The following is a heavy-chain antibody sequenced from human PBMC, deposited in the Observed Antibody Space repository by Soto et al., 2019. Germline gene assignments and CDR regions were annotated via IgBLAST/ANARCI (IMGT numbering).Heavy chain of an antibody. V-gene: IGHV4-30-4*01. J-gene: IGHJ6*02. Sequence: SETLSLTCTVSGDSIGSADYYWSWIRQTPGKGLEWIGHIFYSGTTYYNPSLKSRLTISVDTSKNHFSLRLTSVTAADTAVYYCARDLWVEPELYYYGMDVWGQRTTVTVS. CDR2: IFYSGTT. D-gene: IGHD1-1*01. CDR3: ARDLWVEPELYYYGMDV. CDR1: GDSIGSADYY.